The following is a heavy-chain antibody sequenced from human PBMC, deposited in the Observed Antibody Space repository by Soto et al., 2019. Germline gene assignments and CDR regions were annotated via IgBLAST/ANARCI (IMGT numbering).Heavy chain of an antibody. V-gene: IGHV4-4*07. D-gene: IGHD2-15*01. Sequence: SETLSLTCTVSGDSVSSYYWSWIRQPAERGLEWIGRIYISGSTDYNPSLKGRVSMSVDRSKNQFSLKLTSVTAADTAVYYCVRDCSGGGCYSDYGMDVWGQGTTVTVSS. CDR2: IYISGST. CDR3: VRDCSGGGCYSDYGMDV. CDR1: GDSVSSYY. J-gene: IGHJ6*02.